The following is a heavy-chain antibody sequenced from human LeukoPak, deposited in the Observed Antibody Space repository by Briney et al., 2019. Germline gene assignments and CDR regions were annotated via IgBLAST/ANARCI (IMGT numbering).Heavy chain of an antibody. V-gene: IGHV4-39*01. CDR2: IYYSGSP. Sequence: SETLSLTCTVSGGSISSNSYYWGWIRQPPGKGLEWIGSIYYSGSPYYNPSLKSRVAISVDTSKNQFSLKVISVTAADTAVYYCARWRTARTGFDYWGQGTLVTVSS. J-gene: IGHJ4*02. CDR3: ARWRTARTGFDY. CDR1: GGSISSNSYY. D-gene: IGHD3/OR15-3a*01.